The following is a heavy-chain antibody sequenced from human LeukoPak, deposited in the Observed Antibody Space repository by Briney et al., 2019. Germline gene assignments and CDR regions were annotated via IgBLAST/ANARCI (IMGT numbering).Heavy chain of an antibody. V-gene: IGHV4-39*02. Sequence: SETLSLTCTVSGGSISSSSYYWGWIRQPPGKGLEWIGSIYYSGSTYYNPSLKSRVTISVDTSKNQFSLKLSSVTAADTAVYYCAREGSSGWYSNWFDPWGQGTLVTVSS. CDR3: AREGSSGWYSNWFDP. CDR1: GGSISSSSYY. J-gene: IGHJ5*02. D-gene: IGHD6-19*01. CDR2: IYYSGST.